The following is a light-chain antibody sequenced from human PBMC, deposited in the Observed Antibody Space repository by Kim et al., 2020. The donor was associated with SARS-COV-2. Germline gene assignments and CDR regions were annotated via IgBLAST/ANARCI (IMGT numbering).Light chain of an antibody. V-gene: IGKV1-27*01. J-gene: IGKJ1*01. CDR1: QGINNH. CDR3: QRYDSGPWT. CDR2: GAS. Sequence: DIQMTQSPSSLSASIGDRVTITCRATQGINNHLGWYQQRPGKAPKLLMYGASTSQPGVPSRFSGSASGTDFTLTISSLQPEDVATYYCQRYDSGPWTFGQGTKVDIK.